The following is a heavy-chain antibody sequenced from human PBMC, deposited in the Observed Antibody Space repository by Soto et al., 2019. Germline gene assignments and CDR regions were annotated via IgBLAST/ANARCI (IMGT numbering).Heavy chain of an antibody. D-gene: IGHD1-26*01. CDR3: TRPILEAVLGFDY. CDR2: IRTKANDYAT. CDR1: GFTFSDSP. Sequence: EVQLVESGGGLVQPGGSLKLSCAASGFTFSDSPMYWVRQASGKGLEWVGRIRTKANDYATQYAASVKGRFTISRDDSKNTVYLQMNSLKTEDTVVYYCTRPILEAVLGFDYWGQGALVTVSS. V-gene: IGHV3-73*02. J-gene: IGHJ4*02.